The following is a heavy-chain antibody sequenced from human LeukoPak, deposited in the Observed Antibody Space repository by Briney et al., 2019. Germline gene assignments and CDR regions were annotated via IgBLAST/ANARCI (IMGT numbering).Heavy chain of an antibody. CDR1: GGYFSGYY. J-gene: IGHJ4*02. D-gene: IGHD2-15*01. Sequence: SETLSLTCAVSGGYFSGYYWSWIRQSPGKGLEWIGKINHSGKTNYNPSLKSRVTISVDTSNSRFSLKLTSVTAADTAVYYCARGRGFCSGGTCQSTKSGFDYWGQGTLVTVSS. V-gene: IGHV4-34*01. CDR2: INHSGKT. CDR3: ARGRGFCSGGTCQSTKSGFDY.